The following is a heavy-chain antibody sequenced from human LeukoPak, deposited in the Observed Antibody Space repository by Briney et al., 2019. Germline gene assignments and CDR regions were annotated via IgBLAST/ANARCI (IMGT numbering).Heavy chain of an antibody. J-gene: IGHJ4*02. CDR2: INPNNGAT. D-gene: IGHD1-26*01. V-gene: IGHV1-2*06. CDR1: GYTFTGYY. CDR3: TRESGSYHGNDY. Sequence: ASVKVSCKASGYTFTGYYMHWVRQAPGQGLEWMGRINPNNGATNYAQKLQGRVTITGDTSVSTAYMELSSLRSDDTAVYYCTRESGSYHGNDYWGQGTLVTVSS.